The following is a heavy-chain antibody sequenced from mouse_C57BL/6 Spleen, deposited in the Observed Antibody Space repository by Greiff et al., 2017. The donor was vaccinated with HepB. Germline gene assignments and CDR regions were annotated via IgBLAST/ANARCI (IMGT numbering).Heavy chain of an antibody. J-gene: IGHJ4*01. D-gene: IGHD1-1*01. CDR1: GYTFTDYY. Sequence: EVQLQESGPVLVKPGASVKMSCKASGYTFTDYYMNWVKQSHGKSLEWIGVINPYNGGTSYNQKFKGKATLTVDKSSSTAYMELNSLTSEDSAVYYCARPPITTVVAPNYYAMDYWGQGTSVTVSS. CDR2: INPYNGGT. V-gene: IGHV1-19*01. CDR3: ARPPITTVVAPNYYAMDY.